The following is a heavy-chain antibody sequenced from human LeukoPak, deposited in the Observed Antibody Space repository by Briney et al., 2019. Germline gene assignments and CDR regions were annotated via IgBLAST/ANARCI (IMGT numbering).Heavy chain of an antibody. Sequence: SVTVSCTASGYTFTSYGISWVRQAPGQGLEWMGGIIPIFGTANYAQKFQGRVTITADESTSTAYMELSSLRSEDTAVYYCARDRYSSGWYEIDYWGQGTLVTVSS. J-gene: IGHJ4*02. CDR2: IIPIFGTA. V-gene: IGHV1-69*13. CDR1: GYTFTSYG. D-gene: IGHD6-19*01. CDR3: ARDRYSSGWYEIDY.